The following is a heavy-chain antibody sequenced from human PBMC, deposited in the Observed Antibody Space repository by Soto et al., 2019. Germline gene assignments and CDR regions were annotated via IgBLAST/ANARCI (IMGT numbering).Heavy chain of an antibody. CDR1: GYTFTSYG. V-gene: IGHV1-18*01. J-gene: IGHJ4*02. CDR3: ASGRDGDY. D-gene: IGHD1-26*01. Sequence: QVHLVQSGAEVKKPGASVKVSCKCSGYTFTSYGITWVRQAPGQGLEWMGWISAHNDNTDYAQKLQGRVTVTRDTSTSTAYMERRSLRSDDTAVYYCASGRDGDYWGQGALVTVSS. CDR2: ISAHNDNT.